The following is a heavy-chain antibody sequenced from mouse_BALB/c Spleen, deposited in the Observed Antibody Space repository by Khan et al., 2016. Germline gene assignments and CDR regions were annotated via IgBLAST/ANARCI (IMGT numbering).Heavy chain of an antibody. CDR2: ISSGGST. J-gene: IGHJ2*01. CDR1: GFTFSNYA. CDR3: AREDYGNYGDYFDY. D-gene: IGHD2-1*01. Sequence: EVELVESGGGLVKPGGSLKLSCAASGFTFSNYAMSWVRQTPEKRLEWVASISSGGSTYYPDSVKGRFTITRDNARNILNLQMSSLRSEDTVMYYCAREDYGNYGDYFDYWGQGTTLTVSS. V-gene: IGHV5-6-5*01.